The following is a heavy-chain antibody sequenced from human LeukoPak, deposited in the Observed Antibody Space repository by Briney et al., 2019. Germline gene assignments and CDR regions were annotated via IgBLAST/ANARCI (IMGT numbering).Heavy chain of an antibody. D-gene: IGHD3-10*01. V-gene: IGHV3-53*01. CDR3: ASMVRGVTNGLFDY. Sequence: GGSLRPSCAASGFTVSSNYMSWVRQAPGKGLEWVSVIYSGGSTYYADSVKGRFTISRDNSKNTLYLQMNSLRAEDTAVYYCASMVRGVTNGLFDYWGQGTLVTVSS. CDR1: GFTVSSNY. CDR2: IYSGGST. J-gene: IGHJ4*02.